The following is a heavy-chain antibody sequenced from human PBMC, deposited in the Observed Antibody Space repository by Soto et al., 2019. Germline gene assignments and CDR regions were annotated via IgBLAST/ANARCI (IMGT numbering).Heavy chain of an antibody. CDR2: IYYDGST. Sequence: PSETLSRTCTVSGASISSSSFYWGWIRQPPGKGLESIANIYYDGSTYYNPSLKSRVTISFDTSKNQVSLQLNSVTPDDTAVYYCVRLIGNSWLDTWGQGTLVTVSS. CDR3: VRLIGNSWLDT. CDR1: GASISSSSFY. J-gene: IGHJ5*02. V-gene: IGHV4-39*01.